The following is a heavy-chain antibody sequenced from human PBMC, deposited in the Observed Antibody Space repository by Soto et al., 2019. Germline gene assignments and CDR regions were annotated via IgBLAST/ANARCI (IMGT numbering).Heavy chain of an antibody. CDR2: INPLGFSA. J-gene: IGHJ5*02. CDR3: ARAAGRFGELYWFDP. D-gene: IGHD3-10*01. CDR1: GYTFTSYN. V-gene: IGHV1-46*04. Sequence: QVQLVQSGAEVKKPGASVKVSCKASGYTFTSYNMHWVRQAPGQGLEWVGMINPLGFSATYAQKLRGRVTMARDTSSSTVDMELTNLRSDDTAVYYCARAAGRFGELYWFDPWGQGTLVTVSP.